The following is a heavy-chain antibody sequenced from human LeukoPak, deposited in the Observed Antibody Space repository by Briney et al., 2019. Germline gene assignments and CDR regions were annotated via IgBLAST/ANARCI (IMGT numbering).Heavy chain of an antibody. CDR2: ISSSSSYI. V-gene: IGHV3-21*04. CDR1: GFSFSSYS. Sequence: GGSLRLSCAASGFSFSSYSMNWVRQAPGKGLEWVSSISSSSSYIYYADSVKGRFTISRDNAKNSLYLQMNSLRAEDTAVYYCAKLPYGSGRGDAFDIWGQGTMVTVSS. D-gene: IGHD3-10*01. CDR3: AKLPYGSGRGDAFDI. J-gene: IGHJ3*02.